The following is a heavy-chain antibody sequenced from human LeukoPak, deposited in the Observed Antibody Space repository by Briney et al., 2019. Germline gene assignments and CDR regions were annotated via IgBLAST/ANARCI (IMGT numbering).Heavy chain of an antibody. D-gene: IGHD2-21*02. Sequence: GGSLRLSCAASGFTFSSYAMSWVRQAPGKGLEWVSAISGSGGSTYYADSVKGRFTVSRDNSKNTLYLQMSSLRAEDTAVYYCAKDAGGYCYTYYFDYWGQGTLVTVSS. CDR3: AKDAGGYCYTYYFDY. CDR1: GFTFSSYA. CDR2: ISGSGGST. V-gene: IGHV3-23*01. J-gene: IGHJ4*02.